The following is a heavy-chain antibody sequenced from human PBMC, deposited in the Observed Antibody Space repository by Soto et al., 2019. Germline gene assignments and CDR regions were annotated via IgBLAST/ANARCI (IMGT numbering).Heavy chain of an antibody. J-gene: IGHJ5*01. CDR2: ISWNSGSI. D-gene: IGHD3-10*01. CDR1: GFTFDDYA. CDR3: AKAGISMVRGVIINWFDF. V-gene: IGHV3-9*01. Sequence: PGGSLRLSCAASGFTFDDYAMHWVRQAPGKGLEWVSGISWNSGSIGYADSVKGRFTISRDNAKNSLYLQMNSLRAEDTALYYCAKAGISMVRGVIINWFDFWGQGTLVTVSS.